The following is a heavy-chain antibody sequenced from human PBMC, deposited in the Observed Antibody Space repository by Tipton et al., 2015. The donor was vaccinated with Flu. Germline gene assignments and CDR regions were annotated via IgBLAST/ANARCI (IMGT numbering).Heavy chain of an antibody. CDR2: VWYDGTNE. J-gene: IGHJ4*02. D-gene: IGHD3-9*01. Sequence: QLVQSGGGVVQPGRSLRLSCAASGFTFSNFAMYWVRQAPGKGLEWVAGVWYDGTNEYYADSVKGRFTISRDNSKNTLYLQMNSLRAEDTAVYYCARGYDILTDGGGYFDYWGQGTLVTVSS. V-gene: IGHV3-33*01. CDR3: ARGYDILTDGGGYFDY. CDR1: GFTFSNFA.